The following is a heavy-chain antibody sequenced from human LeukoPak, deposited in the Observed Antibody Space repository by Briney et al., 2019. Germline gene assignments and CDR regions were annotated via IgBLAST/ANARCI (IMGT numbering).Heavy chain of an antibody. J-gene: IGHJ5*02. CDR3: VRLSGWVYVIRSWFDP. CDR2: IYPGDSDT. Sequence: KAGESLKISCKGSGYSFTSNWIGWVRQMPGKGLEWMGIIYPGDSDTRYSPSFQGQVTISADKSISTAYLQWSSLKASDTAMYYCVRLSGWVYVIRSWFDPWGQGTLVTVSS. V-gene: IGHV5-51*01. D-gene: IGHD2-8*01. CDR1: GYSFTSNW.